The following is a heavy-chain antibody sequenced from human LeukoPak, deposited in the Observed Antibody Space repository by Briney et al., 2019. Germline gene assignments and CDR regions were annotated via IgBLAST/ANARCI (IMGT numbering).Heavy chain of an antibody. CDR1: GYTFTSYD. CDR2: MSPNGDST. CDR3: ARRSHTGDFDY. D-gene: IGHD2-8*02. J-gene: IGHJ4*02. Sequence: GASVKISCKASGYTFTSYDIMWVRQATGQGLGWMGWMSPNGDSTDSPQLFQGRVTMTRNTSISTAYMEVTRLRSDDTAVYFCARRSHTGDFDYWGQGTLVTVSS. V-gene: IGHV1-8*01.